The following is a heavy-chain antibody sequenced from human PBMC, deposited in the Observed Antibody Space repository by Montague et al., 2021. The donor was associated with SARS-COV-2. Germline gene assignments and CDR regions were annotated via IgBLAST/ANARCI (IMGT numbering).Heavy chain of an antibody. V-gene: IGHV4-59*01. Sequence: SETLSLTCTVSGGSITNSFWNWIRQPPGKGLEWLGYIHSSGSTNYNPSLKSRVTISVDTSKSQFSLKLGSVTAADTAVYYCATTPGRFGEFHFDYWGQGTLVTVSS. D-gene: IGHD3-10*01. CDR2: IHSSGST. J-gene: IGHJ4*02. CDR3: ATTPGRFGEFHFDY. CDR1: GGSITNSF.